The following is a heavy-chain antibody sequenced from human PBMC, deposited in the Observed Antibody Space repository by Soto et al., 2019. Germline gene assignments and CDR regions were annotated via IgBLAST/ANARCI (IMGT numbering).Heavy chain of an antibody. D-gene: IGHD2-21*02. V-gene: IGHV1-69*12. CDR3: ARSPLIVVVTSSDYYYGMDV. Sequence: QVQLVQSGAEVKKPGSAVKVTCKASGGTFSSYAISWVRQAPGKGLEWMGGIIPIFGTANYAQKFQGRVTITADESTSTAYMELSSLRSEDTAVYYCARSPLIVVVTSSDYYYGMDVWGQGTTVTVSS. CDR2: IIPIFGTA. J-gene: IGHJ6*02. CDR1: GGTFSSYA.